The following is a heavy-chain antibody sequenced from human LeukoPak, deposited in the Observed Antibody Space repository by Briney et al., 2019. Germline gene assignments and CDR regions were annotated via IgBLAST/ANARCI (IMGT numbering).Heavy chain of an antibody. J-gene: IGHJ6*03. V-gene: IGHV4-59*01. CDR2: IYYSGST. Sequence: SETLSLTCTVSGGSISSYYWSWIRQPPGKGLEWIGYIYYSGSTNYNPSLKSRVTISVDTSKNQFSLKLSSVTAADTAVYYCARRYGSRHYYYMDVWGKGTTVTVSS. CDR1: GGSISSYY. D-gene: IGHD3-10*01. CDR3: ARRYGSRHYYYMDV.